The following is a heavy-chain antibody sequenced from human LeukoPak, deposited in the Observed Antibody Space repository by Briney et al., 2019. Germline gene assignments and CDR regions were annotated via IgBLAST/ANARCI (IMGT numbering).Heavy chain of an antibody. CDR2: IYYSGST. CDR3: ARDSRDFWSGYQPDV. J-gene: IGHJ6*02. CDR1: GGSISSGGYY. V-gene: IGHV4-31*03. D-gene: IGHD3-3*01. Sequence: SETLSLTCTVSGGSISSGGYYWRWIRQHPGKGLEWIGYIYYSGSTYYNPSLKSRVTISVDTSKNQFSLKLSSVTAADTAVYYCARDSRDFWSGYQPDVWGQGTTVTVSS.